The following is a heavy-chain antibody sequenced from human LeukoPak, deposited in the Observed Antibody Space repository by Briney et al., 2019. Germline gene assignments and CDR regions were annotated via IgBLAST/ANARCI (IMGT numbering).Heavy chain of an antibody. CDR1: GGSINSYY. D-gene: IGHD5-18*01. J-gene: IGHJ4*02. Sequence: LETLSLTCTVSGGSINSYYWSWIRQPPGEGLEWIGYIYYSGSTSYNPSLKSRLTISVDTSKNQFSLKLNSVTAADTAVYYCARLLYSYGKYYFDYWGLGTLVTVSS. CDR3: ARLLYSYGKYYFDY. V-gene: IGHV4-59*01. CDR2: IYYSGST.